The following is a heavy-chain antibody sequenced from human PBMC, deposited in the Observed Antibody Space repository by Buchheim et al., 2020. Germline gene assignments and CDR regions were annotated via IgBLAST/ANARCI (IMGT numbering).Heavy chain of an antibody. J-gene: IGHJ4*02. V-gene: IGHV4-4*02. CDR2: IYHSGTT. D-gene: IGHD1-1*01. Sequence: QVQLQESGPGLVKPSGTLSLTCVVSGGSISSGNWWSWVRQPPGKGLVYLGEIYHSGTTNYNPSLKSRVSTSVDKSKNQFSPKLSSVTAADTAVYYCARWVELSGLDYWGQGTL. CDR3: ARWVELSGLDY. CDR1: GGSISSGNW.